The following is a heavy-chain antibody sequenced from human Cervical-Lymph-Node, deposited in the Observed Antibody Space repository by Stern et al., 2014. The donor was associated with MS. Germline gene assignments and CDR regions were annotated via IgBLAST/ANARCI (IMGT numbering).Heavy chain of an antibody. CDR3: ARALSSGLWYFDC. D-gene: IGHD6-19*01. CDR2: INPSGGAP. J-gene: IGHJ4*02. CDR1: GYTLTTYH. Sequence: QMQLVQSGAEVKKPGASVQLSCKASGYTLTTYHMHWVRQAPGQGLEWMGVINPSGGAPTYAPRFQGRVTMTRDKSTNTIYMELSSLRSEDSAMYYCARALSSGLWYFDCWGQGTLVTVSS. V-gene: IGHV1-46*01.